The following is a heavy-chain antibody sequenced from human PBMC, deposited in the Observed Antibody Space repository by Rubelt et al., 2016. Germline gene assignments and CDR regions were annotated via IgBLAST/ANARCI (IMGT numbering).Heavy chain of an antibody. CDR1: GFSISSAYY. CDR3: ARRPDGLDV. CDR2: IYYGGTT. Sequence: QVQLQESGPGLVKPPETLSLTCTVSGFSISSAYYWGWIRQPPGKGLEWIGCIYYGGTTHYKPSLESRVTMSVDTSKNQFSLRLTSVAAADTALYYCARRPDGLDVWGQGTTVTVS. V-gene: IGHV4-38-2*02. J-gene: IGHJ6*02.